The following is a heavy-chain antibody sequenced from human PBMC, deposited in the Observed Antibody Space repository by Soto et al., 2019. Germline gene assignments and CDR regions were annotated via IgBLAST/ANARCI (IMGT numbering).Heavy chain of an antibody. J-gene: IGHJ4*02. V-gene: IGHV4-34*01. CDR2: INHSGST. CDR3: ARMSCSGGDCYSGGRFYFDF. D-gene: IGHD2-15*01. CDR1: GGSFTGCH. Sequence: SETLSLTCAVYGGSFTGCHWSWIRQPPGKGLEWIGEINHSGSTNYNPSLKSRVTISVDTSKNQFSLKLSSVTAADTALYYCARMSCSGGDCYSGGRFYFDFWGPGTQVTVS.